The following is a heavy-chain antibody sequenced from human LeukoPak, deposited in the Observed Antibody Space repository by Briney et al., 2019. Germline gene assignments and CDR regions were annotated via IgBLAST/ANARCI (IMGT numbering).Heavy chain of an antibody. D-gene: IGHD2-2*01. CDR1: GFAFSNLA. V-gene: IGHV3-23*01. CDR3: GKDFKYQRYYYYGFDV. J-gene: IGHJ6*02. Sequence: PGGSLRLSCAASGFAFSNLAMGWVRQAPGKGLEWVSAISGSGGSTYYADSVKGRFTISRDNSKNTLYLQMNSLRAEDTAVFYCGKDFKYQRYYYYGFDVWGQGTTVTVSS. CDR2: ISGSGGST.